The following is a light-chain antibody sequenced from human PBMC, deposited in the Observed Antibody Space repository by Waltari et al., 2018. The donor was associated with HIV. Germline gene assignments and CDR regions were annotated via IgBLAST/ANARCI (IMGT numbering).Light chain of an antibody. CDR1: SGSVSTNYF. V-gene: IGLV8-61*01. J-gene: IGLJ3*02. Sequence: QTVVTQEPSFSVSPGGTVTLTCGLSSGSVSTNYFPSWYQLTPGQAPRTVIFSTNTRSSGVPDRFSGSILGNKAALTITGAQTDDESDYYCVLYMGSGIWVFGGGTKLTVL. CDR2: STN. CDR3: VLYMGSGIWV.